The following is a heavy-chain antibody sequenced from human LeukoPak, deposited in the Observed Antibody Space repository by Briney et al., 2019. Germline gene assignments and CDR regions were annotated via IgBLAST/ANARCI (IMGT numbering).Heavy chain of an antibody. CDR3: ARESFRMRESKTWFDP. Sequence: SETLSLTCTVSGGSISSSSYYWGWIRQPPGKGLEWIGSIYYSGSTYYNPSLKSRVTLSVDTSKNQFSLKLSSVTAADTAVYYCARESFRMRESKTWFDPWGQGTLVTVSS. D-gene: IGHD2-15*01. CDR1: GGSISSSSYY. V-gene: IGHV4-39*02. J-gene: IGHJ5*02. CDR2: IYYSGST.